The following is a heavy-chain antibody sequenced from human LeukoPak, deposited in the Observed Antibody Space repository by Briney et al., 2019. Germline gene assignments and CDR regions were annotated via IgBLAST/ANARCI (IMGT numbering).Heavy chain of an antibody. D-gene: IGHD6-19*01. CDR3: ARDFNPAGYSSAWATCAF. CDR2: IKEDGSDK. CDR1: GFTFSSYW. V-gene: IGHV3-7*05. Sequence: GGSLSLSCAASGFTFSSYWMSWVRQAPGKGLEWVANIKEDGSDKYYVDSVRGRFTISRDNAKNSLFLQMSSLRAEDTAVYYCARDFNPAGYSSAWATCAFWGQGTVVTVSS. J-gene: IGHJ4*02.